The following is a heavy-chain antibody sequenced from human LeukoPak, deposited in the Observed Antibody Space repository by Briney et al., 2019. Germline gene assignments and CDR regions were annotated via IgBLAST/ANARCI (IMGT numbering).Heavy chain of an antibody. Sequence: GGSLRLSCAASGFTFSNYEMNWVRQAPGKGLEWVSYISNSGSTIYYADSVKGRFTISRDNAKNSLYLQMNSLRAEDTAVYYCARKLVEVGAMDYWGQGTLVTVSS. D-gene: IGHD1-26*01. CDR3: ARKLVEVGAMDY. CDR2: ISNSGSTI. J-gene: IGHJ4*02. V-gene: IGHV3-48*03. CDR1: GFTFSNYE.